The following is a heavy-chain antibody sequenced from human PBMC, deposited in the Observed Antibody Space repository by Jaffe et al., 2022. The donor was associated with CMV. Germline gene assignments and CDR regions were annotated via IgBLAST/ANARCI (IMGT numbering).Heavy chain of an antibody. D-gene: IGHD2-2*01. CDR3: ARVFNPVPAAAWYYYYYMDV. Sequence: QVQLQESGPGLVKPSGTLSLTCAVSGGSISSSNWWSWVRQPPGKGLEWIGEIYHSGSTNYNPSLKSRVTISVDKSKNQFSLKLSSVTAADTAVYYCARVFNPVPAAAWYYYYYMDVWGKGTTVTVSS. CDR2: IYHSGST. V-gene: IGHV4-4*02. J-gene: IGHJ6*03. CDR1: GGSISSSNW.